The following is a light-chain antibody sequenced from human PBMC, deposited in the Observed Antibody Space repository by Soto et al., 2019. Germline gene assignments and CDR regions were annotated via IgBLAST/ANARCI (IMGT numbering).Light chain of an antibody. Sequence: QSALPQPASVCGSPGQSITISCSGTSSGVGSYNSASWYKHQPGKAPKRMIYEGSKRPSGVSNRFSGSKSGNTAPLTISGLQAEAEADYYCCLYARSSTLVFGGGTKLTVL. CDR3: CLYARSSTLV. CDR1: SSGVGSYNS. V-gene: IGLV2-23*01. CDR2: EGS. J-gene: IGLJ2*01.